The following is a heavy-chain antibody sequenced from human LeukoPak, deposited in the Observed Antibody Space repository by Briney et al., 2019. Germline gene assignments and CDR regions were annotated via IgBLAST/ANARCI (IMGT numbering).Heavy chain of an antibody. J-gene: IGHJ3*01. CDR1: GFTFSSYS. CDR2: ISGGGSYI. Sequence: GGSLRLSCSVSGFTFSSYSLNWVRQAPGKGLQRVSSISGGGSYIFYADSDEGRFSVSRDNAKNSVFLQMNSLRAEDTAVYYCARGLGDYDAFDVWGHGTRVTVAS. V-gene: IGHV3-21*01. D-gene: IGHD4-17*01. CDR3: ARGLGDYDAFDV.